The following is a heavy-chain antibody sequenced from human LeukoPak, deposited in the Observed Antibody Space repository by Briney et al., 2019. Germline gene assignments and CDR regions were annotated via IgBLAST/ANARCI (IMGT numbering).Heavy chain of an antibody. Sequence: ASVKISCKVSGYTFTDYYMHWVQQAPGKGLEWMGLVDPEDGETIYAEKFQGRVTITADTSTDTAYMELSSLRSEDTAVYYCATMAVAGEDYFDYWGQGTLVTVSS. CDR3: ATMAVAGEDYFDY. J-gene: IGHJ4*02. CDR2: VDPEDGET. CDR1: GYTFTDYY. D-gene: IGHD6-19*01. V-gene: IGHV1-69-2*01.